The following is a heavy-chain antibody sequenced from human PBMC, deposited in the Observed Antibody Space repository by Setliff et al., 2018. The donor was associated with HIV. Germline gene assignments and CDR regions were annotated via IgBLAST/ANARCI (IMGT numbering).Heavy chain of an antibody. J-gene: IGHJ4*02. CDR2: IYHSGNT. CDR3: ARAQLRYLANDFYFDF. CDR1: GYSISSDYY. Sequence: SETLSLTCAASGYSISSDYYWGWIRQPPGKGLEWIGSIYHSGNTYYSPSLKSRVTISVDASKSQFSLKVSSVTAADAAVYYCARAQLRYLANDFYFDFWGQGTPVTVSS. D-gene: IGHD3-9*01. V-gene: IGHV4-38-2*01.